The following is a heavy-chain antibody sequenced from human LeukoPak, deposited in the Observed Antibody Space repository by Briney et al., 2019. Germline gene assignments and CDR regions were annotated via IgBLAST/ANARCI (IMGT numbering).Heavy chain of an antibody. CDR2: IHSDGSDT. D-gene: IGHD6-13*01. Sequence: GGSLRLSCAASGFIFSSYWMHWVRQAPGKGLVWVSRIHSDGSDTTYADSVKGRFTISRDNAKNTLYLQMTGLRDEDAAVYYCARGRSSSSWSDYWGQGTLVTVSS. J-gene: IGHJ4*02. V-gene: IGHV3-74*01. CDR1: GFIFSSYW. CDR3: ARGRSSSSWSDY.